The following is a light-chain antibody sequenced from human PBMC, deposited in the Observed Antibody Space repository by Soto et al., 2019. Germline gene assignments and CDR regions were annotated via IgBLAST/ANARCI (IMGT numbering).Light chain of an antibody. CDR2: AAS. CDR1: QSISSY. J-gene: IGKJ5*01. CDR3: QQSYSTPIT. Sequence: DIQMTQSPSSLSASVGDRVTIHCRASQSISSYLNWYQQKPGKAPKLLIYAASSLQSGIPSRFSGSRSGTDCTLTISSLQPQDDATDYCQQSYSTPITFGHGTRLEIK. V-gene: IGKV1-39*01.